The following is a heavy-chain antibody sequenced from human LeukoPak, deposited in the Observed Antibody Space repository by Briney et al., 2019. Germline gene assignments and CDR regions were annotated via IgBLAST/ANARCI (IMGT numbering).Heavy chain of an antibody. CDR2: IKTDGSTT. J-gene: IGHJ4*02. Sequence: GESLKISCAASGFTFSTYWMHWVRQVPGKGLLWVSRIKTDGSTTNYADSVKGRFTIFRDNAKNTLSLQMDSLRAEDTAVYYCVREGWEYWGQGTLVTVSS. CDR1: GFTFSTYW. CDR3: VREGWEY. D-gene: IGHD1-26*01. V-gene: IGHV3-74*01.